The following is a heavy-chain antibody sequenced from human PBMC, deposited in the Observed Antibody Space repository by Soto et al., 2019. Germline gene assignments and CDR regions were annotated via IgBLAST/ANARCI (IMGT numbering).Heavy chain of an antibody. J-gene: IGHJ6*02. V-gene: IGHV1-18*01. CDR1: GYSFSSYG. CDR3: GRCRTDSNALDV. D-gene: IGHD5-18*01. CDR2: ISPYNGRT. Sequence: ASVKVSCKASGYSFSSYGIGWVRQVPGQGPEWMGWISPYNGRTKYAQSVKGRVVMTTDISTNTVYLELRSLRSDDSDIYSCGRCRTDSNALDVWGQGTTVTVSS.